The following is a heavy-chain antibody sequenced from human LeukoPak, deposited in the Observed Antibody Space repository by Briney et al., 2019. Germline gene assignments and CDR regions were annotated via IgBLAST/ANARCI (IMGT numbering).Heavy chain of an antibody. CDR2: INHSGST. V-gene: IGHV4-39*07. D-gene: IGHD3-10*01. CDR1: VRSISSGNSY. Sequence: SQTLSLTCTVSVRSISSGNSYWTWIRQPPGRGLEWIGDINHSGSTNYNPSLKSRVTISVDTSQNQFSLKLSAVTAADTAVYCCAIPNYDGSGAIDYWGQGTLVTVSS. CDR3: AIPNYDGSGAIDY. J-gene: IGHJ4*02.